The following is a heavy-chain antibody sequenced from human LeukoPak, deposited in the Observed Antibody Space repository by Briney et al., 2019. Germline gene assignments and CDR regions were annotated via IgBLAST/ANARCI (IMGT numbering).Heavy chain of an antibody. CDR1: GFTFRSYS. D-gene: IGHD1-14*01. V-gene: IGHV3-21*01. CDR3: ANPYI. J-gene: IGHJ3*02. CDR2: ITSSSGNI. Sequence: GSLRPSCVASGFTFRSYSMNWVRPAPGKGLERVSSITSSSGNIYYADSVKGRFTISRDNAKNSLYLQMNSLRAEDTAVCYCANPYIWGQGTMVTVSS.